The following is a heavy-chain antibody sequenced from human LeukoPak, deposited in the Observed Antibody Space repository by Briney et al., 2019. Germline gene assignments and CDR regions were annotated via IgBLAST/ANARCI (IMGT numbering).Heavy chain of an antibody. J-gene: IGHJ3*02. D-gene: IGHD2-2*01. CDR2: IYYSGST. CDR3: AKDIFVVEAPIIEGDAFDI. CDR1: GGSMSSYY. V-gene: IGHV4-59*01. Sequence: SETLSLTCTVSGGSMSSYYWNWIRQPPGKGLEWIGYIYYSGSTNYNPSLKSRVTISVDTSKNQFTLKLSSVTAADTAVYYCAKDIFVVEAPIIEGDAFDIWGQGTRVTVSS.